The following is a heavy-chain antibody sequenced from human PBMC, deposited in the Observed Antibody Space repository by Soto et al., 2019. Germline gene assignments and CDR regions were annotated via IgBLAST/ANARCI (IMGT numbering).Heavy chain of an antibody. V-gene: IGHV1-18*01. D-gene: IGHD5-18*01. CDR2: VSTNNADT. Sequence: GASVKVSCKTSGYTFTAYGLAWLRQAPGQRPEWMGWVSTNNADTNYAQKFQGRVTMTTETSTRTTYMELRSLRSDDTAVYYCARRSDRYGTGPYFDYWGQGTLVTVSS. CDR1: GYTFTAYG. J-gene: IGHJ4*02. CDR3: ARRSDRYGTGPYFDY.